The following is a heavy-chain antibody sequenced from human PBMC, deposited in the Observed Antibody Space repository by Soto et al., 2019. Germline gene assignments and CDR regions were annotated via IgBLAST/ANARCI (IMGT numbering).Heavy chain of an antibody. J-gene: IGHJ4*02. V-gene: IGHV3-30*02. CDR3: ATDDYGGNPRDNHFAH. CDR2: IWSDGSEK. Sequence: PGVSLSLSFAAHGFTFSRNGMHWVRQTPDKGLEWVAVIWSDGSEKYYADSVKGRFTISRDNSKNTLYLQMNSLRAEDTAVYHCATDDYGGNPRDNHFAHWGQGTLVTVS. CDR1: GFTFSRNG. D-gene: IGHD4-17*01.